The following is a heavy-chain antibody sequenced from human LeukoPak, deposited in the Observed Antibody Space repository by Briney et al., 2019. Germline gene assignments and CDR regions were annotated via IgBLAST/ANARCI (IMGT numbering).Heavy chain of an antibody. Sequence: GASVKVSCKVSGYTLTELSMHWVRQAPGKGLEWMGGFDPEDGETIYAQKFQGRVTMTEDTSTDTAYMELSSLRSEDTAVYYCATDQAAGTRYYYYGMDVWGQGTTVTVSS. J-gene: IGHJ6*02. CDR3: ATDQAAGTRYYYYGMDV. CDR2: FDPEDGET. V-gene: IGHV1-24*01. D-gene: IGHD6-13*01. CDR1: GYTLTELS.